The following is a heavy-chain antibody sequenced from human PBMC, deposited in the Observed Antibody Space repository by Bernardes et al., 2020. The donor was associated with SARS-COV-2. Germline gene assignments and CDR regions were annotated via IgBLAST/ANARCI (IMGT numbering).Heavy chain of an antibody. J-gene: IGHJ3*02. CDR2: ISSSSSYT. CDR1: GFTFSDYY. Sequence: GGSLRLSCAASGFTFSDYYMSWIRQAPGKGLEWVSYISSSSSYTNYADSVKGRFTISRDNAKNSLYLQMNSLRAEDTAVYYCARVTPWFGYAFDIWGQGTMVTVSS. CDR3: ARVTPWFGYAFDI. V-gene: IGHV3-11*05. D-gene: IGHD3-10*01.